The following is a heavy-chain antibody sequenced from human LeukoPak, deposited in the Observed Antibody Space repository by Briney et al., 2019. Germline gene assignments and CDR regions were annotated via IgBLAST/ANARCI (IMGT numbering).Heavy chain of an antibody. CDR2: IIPIFGTA. Sequence: SVKVSCKASGYTFTSYGISWVRQAPGQGLEWMGGIIPIFGTANYAQKFQGRVTITADESTSTAYMELSSLRSEDTAVYYCARDSVAAAGPMDYYYGMDVWGQGTTVTVSS. CDR3: ARDSVAAAGPMDYYYGMDV. J-gene: IGHJ6*02. V-gene: IGHV1-69*13. CDR1: GYTFTSYG. D-gene: IGHD6-13*01.